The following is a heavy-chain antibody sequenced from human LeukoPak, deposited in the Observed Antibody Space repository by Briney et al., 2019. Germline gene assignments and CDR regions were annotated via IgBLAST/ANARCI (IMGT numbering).Heavy chain of an antibody. CDR3: ARDLSAYYGSGSYFY. J-gene: IGHJ4*02. CDR1: GFTFSSYW. CDR2: IKQDGSKK. D-gene: IGHD3-10*01. Sequence: GGSLRLSCAASGFTFSSYWMSWVRQAPGKGLEWVANIKQDGSKKYYVDSVKGRFTIARDNAKISLYLQMNSLRAEDTAVYYCARDLSAYYGSGSYFYWGQGTLVTVSS. V-gene: IGHV3-7*01.